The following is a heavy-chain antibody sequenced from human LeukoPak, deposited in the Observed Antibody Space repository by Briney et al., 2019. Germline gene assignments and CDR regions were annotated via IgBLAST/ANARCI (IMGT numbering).Heavy chain of an antibody. V-gene: IGHV3-30*18. J-gene: IGHJ4*02. D-gene: IGHD6-19*01. Sequence: GGSLRLSCAASGFTFSSYWMHWVRQAPGKGLEWVAVISYDGSNKYNADSVKGRFTISRDNSKNTLYLQMNSLRAEDTAVYYCAKGTGSGWMPEAFDYWGQGTLVTVSS. CDR1: GFTFSSYW. CDR3: AKGTGSGWMPEAFDY. CDR2: ISYDGSNK.